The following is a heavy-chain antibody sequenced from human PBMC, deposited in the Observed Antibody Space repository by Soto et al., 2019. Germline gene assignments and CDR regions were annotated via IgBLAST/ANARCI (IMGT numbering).Heavy chain of an antibody. CDR2: IIPIFGTA. CDR3: ARDRNEMATTDAFDI. Sequence: QVQLVQSGAEVKKPGSSVKVSCKASGGTFSSYAISWVRQAPGQGLEWMGGIIPIFGTANYAQKFQGRVTITADESTSTAYMERSSLRSKDTAVYYCARDRNEMATTDAFDIWGQGTMVTVSS. J-gene: IGHJ3*02. V-gene: IGHV1-69*01. D-gene: IGHD5-12*01. CDR1: GGTFSSYA.